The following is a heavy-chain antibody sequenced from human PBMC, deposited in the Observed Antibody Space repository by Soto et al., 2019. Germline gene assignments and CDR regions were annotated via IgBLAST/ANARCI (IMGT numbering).Heavy chain of an antibody. CDR1: GFTFSSYW. CDR3: ARWTVSANNWSDP. D-gene: IGHD2-8*01. V-gene: IGHV3-7*05. CDR2: IRQDGGQI. Sequence: EVQLVESGGGLVLPGGSLRLSCAASGFTFSSYWMTWVRQAPGKGLEWVANIRQDGGQIDYVDSVKGRFTISRDNAKHSLYLQTNSLRAEDTAMYYCARWTVSANNWSDPWCQGTLVTVSS. J-gene: IGHJ5*02.